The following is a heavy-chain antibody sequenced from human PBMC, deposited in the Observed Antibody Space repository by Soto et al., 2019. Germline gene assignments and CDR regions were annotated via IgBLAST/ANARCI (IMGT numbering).Heavy chain of an antibody. J-gene: IGHJ4*02. V-gene: IGHV3-23*01. Sequence: EVQLLESGGALVQPGGSQRLSCVGSGFTFSTNYGLAWVRQARGKGLEWVSSISGSGDGIAYADSAKGRFTISTDSSKNTLYLQMNNLRADDTAVYFCAKKCRGSCPFDYWGQGTLVTVSS. CDR2: ISGSGDGI. D-gene: IGHD1-26*01. CDR3: AKKCRGSCPFDY. CDR1: GFTFSTNYG.